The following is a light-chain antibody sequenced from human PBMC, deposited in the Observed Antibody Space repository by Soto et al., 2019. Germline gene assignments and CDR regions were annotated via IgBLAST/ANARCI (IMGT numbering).Light chain of an antibody. CDR1: QAIGDT. Sequence: EIVRTHSAATLSGSPGERVPLXCMASQAIGDTLAWYKHKPGQTPRLLIYGASTRATGIPARFSGSGSGTEFTLTISSLQSEDFAVYYCQQYNNWPWAFGQVARLEVK. CDR2: GAS. J-gene: IGKJ5*01. V-gene: IGKV3-15*01. CDR3: QQYNNWPWA.